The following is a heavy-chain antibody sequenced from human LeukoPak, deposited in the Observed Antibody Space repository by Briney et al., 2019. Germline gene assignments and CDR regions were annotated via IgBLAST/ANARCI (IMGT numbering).Heavy chain of an antibody. CDR2: INPSGGST. Sequence: ASVKVSCKASGYTFTSYYMHWVRQAPGQGLEWMGIINPSGGSTSYAQKFQGRVTMTRDTSTSTVYMELSSLRSEDTAVYYCARPDGYNIWRLDDAFDIWGQGTMVTVSS. V-gene: IGHV1-46*01. D-gene: IGHD5-24*01. CDR1: GYTFTSYY. CDR3: ARPDGYNIWRLDDAFDI. J-gene: IGHJ3*02.